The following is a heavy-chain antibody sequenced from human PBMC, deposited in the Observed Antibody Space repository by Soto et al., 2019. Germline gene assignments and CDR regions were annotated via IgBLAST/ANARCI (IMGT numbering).Heavy chain of an antibody. CDR3: ARGYCSSTSCYSGFNP. J-gene: IGHJ5*02. CDR2: IIPIFGTA. V-gene: IGHV1-69*13. D-gene: IGHD2-2*01. CDR1: GGTFSSYA. Sequence: SVKVSCKASGGTFSSYAISWVRQAPGQGLEWMGGIIPIFGTANYAQKFQGRVTITADESTSTAYMELSSLRSEDTAVYYCARGYCSSTSCYSGFNPWGQGTLVTVSS.